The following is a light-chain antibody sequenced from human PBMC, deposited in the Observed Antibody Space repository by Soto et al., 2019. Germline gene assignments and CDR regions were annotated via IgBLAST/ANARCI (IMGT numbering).Light chain of an antibody. CDR3: QQRGDWPT. Sequence: EVVLTQSPATLSLSPGERATLSCRASQFIRRYLAWYQQKPCQAPRLLIYEASTRATGIPARFSGSGSGTDFPLTISSLGPEDFAIYYCQQRGDWPTFGPGTRLEIK. CDR2: EAS. CDR1: QFIRRY. V-gene: IGKV3-11*01. J-gene: IGKJ5*01.